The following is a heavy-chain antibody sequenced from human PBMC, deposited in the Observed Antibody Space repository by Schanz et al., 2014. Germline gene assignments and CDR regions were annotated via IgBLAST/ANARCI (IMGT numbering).Heavy chain of an antibody. CDR2: ISGYNGNT. D-gene: IGHD3-9*01. CDR1: GYTFRHYG. J-gene: IGHJ4*02. Sequence: QVQLVQSGGEVKKPGASVKVSCKASGYTFRHYGISWMRQAPGQGLEWKGYISGYNGNTNYAPKVQDRVTMTTDTSTSTAYMELRSLRSDDTAVYYCARGWGYDALTGYVFWGQGTLVTVSS. V-gene: IGHV1-18*04. CDR3: ARGWGYDALTGYVF.